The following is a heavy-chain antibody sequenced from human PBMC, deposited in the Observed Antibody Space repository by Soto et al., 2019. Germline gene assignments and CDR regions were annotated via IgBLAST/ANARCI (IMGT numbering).Heavy chain of an antibody. CDR1: GLTVSGKKY. Sequence: DVQLVESGGGLIQPGESLRLSCAAFGLTVSGKKYVAWVRQAPWKGLEWISALYDVDGTSYADSVKGRFTTSSDSSKTTVYLQMNGLRPDDTAVYYCASWHEREHAYDVWGRGTTVTVSS. CDR2: LYDVDGT. CDR3: ASWHEREHAYDV. V-gene: IGHV3-53*01. D-gene: IGHD1-1*01. J-gene: IGHJ3*01.